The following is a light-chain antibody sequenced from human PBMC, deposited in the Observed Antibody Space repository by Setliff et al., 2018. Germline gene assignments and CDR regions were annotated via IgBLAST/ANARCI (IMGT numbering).Light chain of an antibody. CDR3: YSYAGGDTYAI. J-gene: IGLJ2*01. Sequence: SALAPPASVSGSPGQSITISCSGTSSDVGAYDYVSWYQKHPDKAPKLIIYDVNKRPSGVSNRFSGSKSVNTASLTISGLQAEDEGDYYCYSYAGGDTYAIFGGGTKVTVL. CDR1: SSDVGAYDY. V-gene: IGLV2-23*02. CDR2: DVN.